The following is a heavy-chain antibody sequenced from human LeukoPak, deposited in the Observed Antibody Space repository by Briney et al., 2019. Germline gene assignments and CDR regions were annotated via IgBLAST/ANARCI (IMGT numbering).Heavy chain of an antibody. CDR2: ISGSGGST. CDR3: AKKDSGYSYGYYYGMDV. J-gene: IGHJ6*02. D-gene: IGHD5-18*01. CDR1: GFTFSSYA. V-gene: IGHV3-23*01. Sequence: AGGSLRLSCAASGFTFSSYAMSWVRQAPGKGLEWVSAISGSGGSTYYADSVKGRFTISRDNSKNTLYLQMNSLRAEDTAVYYCAKKDSGYSYGYYYGMDVWGQGTTVTVSS.